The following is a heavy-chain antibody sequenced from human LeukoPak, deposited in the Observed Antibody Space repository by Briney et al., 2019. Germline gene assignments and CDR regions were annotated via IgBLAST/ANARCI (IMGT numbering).Heavy chain of an antibody. D-gene: IGHD6-19*01. J-gene: IGHJ4*02. CDR2: IYPGDSDT. V-gene: IGHV5-51*01. Sequence: GESLKISCKGSGYGFSNYWIGWVRQMPGKGLEWMGIIYPGDSDTRYSPSLQGLVSISADKSISTAYLQWSSLKASDTAIYYCARRDSSGWFPLDYWGQGTLVTVSS. CDR3: ARRDSSGWFPLDY. CDR1: GYGFSNYW.